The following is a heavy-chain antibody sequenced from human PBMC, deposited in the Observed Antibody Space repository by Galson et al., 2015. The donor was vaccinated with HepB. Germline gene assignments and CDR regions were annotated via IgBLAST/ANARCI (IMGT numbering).Heavy chain of an antibody. D-gene: IGHD3-22*01. CDR3: AREGNYYDSSGYS. J-gene: IGHJ4*02. Sequence: QSGAEVKKPGESLRISCKASGYRFTNYWISWVRQMPGKGLEWMGRIDPSDSHTNYSPSFQGQVTISADKSIRTAYLQWSRLKASDTAMYYCAREGNYYDSSGYSWGQGTLVTVSS. CDR1: GYRFTNYW. V-gene: IGHV5-10-1*04. CDR2: IDPSDSHT.